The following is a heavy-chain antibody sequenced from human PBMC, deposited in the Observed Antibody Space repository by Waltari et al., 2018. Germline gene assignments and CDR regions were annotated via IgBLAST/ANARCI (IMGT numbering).Heavy chain of an antibody. V-gene: IGHV3-48*02. Sequence: EVQLVESGGGWVQPGGSLSLSCGASGTPFRTSGMNWVRQAPGRWLEWVLYIGTTSSSISYADSVKGRFTISRDNAKNSLYLQMNSLRDEDTAVYYCASPSLGSGSYWAFDIWGQGTMVTVSS. CDR1: GTPFRTSG. CDR3: ASPSLGSGSYWAFDI. CDR2: IGTTSSSI. J-gene: IGHJ3*02. D-gene: IGHD3-10*01.